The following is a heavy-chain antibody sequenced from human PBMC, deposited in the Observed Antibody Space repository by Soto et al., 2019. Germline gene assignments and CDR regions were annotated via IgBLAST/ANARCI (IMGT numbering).Heavy chain of an antibody. Sequence: EVQLVESGGGLVKPGGSLRLSCAGSGFTFSNAWMSWVRRDPGKGLEWVGRIKSDAYGGAIDYAAPVKGRFTISRDDSKNTLFLQMNNLRAEETAVYSCTTTKGRLEPPKNAFWGQGTPVIVSS. J-gene: IGHJ4*02. CDR2: IKSDAYGGAI. D-gene: IGHD2-8*01. CDR1: GFTFSNAW. CDR3: TTTKGRLEPPKNAF. V-gene: IGHV3-15*01.